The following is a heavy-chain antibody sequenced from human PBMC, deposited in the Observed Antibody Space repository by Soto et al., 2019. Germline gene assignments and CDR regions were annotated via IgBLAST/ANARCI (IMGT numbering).Heavy chain of an antibody. CDR3: ARHRTIVGAPTDRGQFDY. CDR1: GGSISSSSYY. D-gene: IGHD1-26*01. CDR2: IYYSGST. V-gene: IGHV4-39*01. Sequence: PSETLSLTCTVSGGSISSSSYYWGWIRQPPGKRLEWIGSIYYSGSTYYNPSLKSRVTISVDTSKNQFSLKLSSVTAADTAVYYCARHRTIVGAPTDRGQFDYWGQGTLVTVSS. J-gene: IGHJ4*02.